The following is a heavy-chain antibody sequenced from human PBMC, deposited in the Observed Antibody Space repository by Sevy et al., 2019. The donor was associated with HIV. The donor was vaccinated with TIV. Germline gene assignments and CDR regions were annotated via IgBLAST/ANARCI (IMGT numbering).Heavy chain of an antibody. CDR2: IYYSGNT. D-gene: IGHD6-13*01. V-gene: IGHV4-59*01. J-gene: IGHJ5*02. Sequence: SETLSLTCTVSGGFISSYYWNWIRQPPGKGLEWIGYIYYSGNTNYNPALKSRVTISLDMSKNQFSLKLSSVTAADTVVYYCATGVAAADNWFDPWGQGTLVTVSS. CDR3: ATGVAAADNWFDP. CDR1: GGFISSYY.